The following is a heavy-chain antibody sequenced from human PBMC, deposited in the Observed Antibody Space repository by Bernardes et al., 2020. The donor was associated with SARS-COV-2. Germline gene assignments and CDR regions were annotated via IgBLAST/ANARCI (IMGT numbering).Heavy chain of an antibody. J-gene: IGHJ4*02. Sequence: GESLKISCKTSGLTFSEAWIGWVRQMPGKGLEWMGIIYPDDSETDYSPSFQGRVTFSADKSTTTAYLQWNSLRAEDTAVYYCARIDEVTGRDYWGQGTLVTVSS. D-gene: IGHD6-19*01. V-gene: IGHV5-51*01. CDR1: GLTFSEAW. CDR3: ARIDEVTGRDY. CDR2: IYPDDSET.